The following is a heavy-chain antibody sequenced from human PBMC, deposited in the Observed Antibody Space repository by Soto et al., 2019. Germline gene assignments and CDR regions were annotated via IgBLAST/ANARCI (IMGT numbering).Heavy chain of an antibody. CDR1: GDSVSTNSAT. CDR2: TYYRSKWYN. J-gene: IGHJ5*02. D-gene: IGHD2-15*01. Sequence: PSQTLSLTCAISGDSVSTNSATWDWIRQSPSRGLEWLGRTYYRSKWYNDYAVSVKGRITINPDTSNNQFSLKLSSVTAADTAVYYCASPQRCSGGSCYSADWFDPWGQGTLVTVSS. V-gene: IGHV6-1*01. CDR3: ASPQRCSGGSCYSADWFDP.